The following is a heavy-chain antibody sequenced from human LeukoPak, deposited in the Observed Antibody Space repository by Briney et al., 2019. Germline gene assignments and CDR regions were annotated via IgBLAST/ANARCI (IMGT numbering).Heavy chain of an antibody. Sequence: KPGGSLRLSCAASGFTFSDYYMSWIRQAPGKGLEWVSYISSSGNTIYYADSVKGRFTISRDNAKNSLYLQMNSLRAEDTAVYYCARDDYYDSSTPNYWGQGTLVTVSS. CDR1: GFTFSDYY. D-gene: IGHD3-22*01. CDR3: ARDDYYDSSTPNY. V-gene: IGHV3-11*04. CDR2: ISSSGNTI. J-gene: IGHJ4*02.